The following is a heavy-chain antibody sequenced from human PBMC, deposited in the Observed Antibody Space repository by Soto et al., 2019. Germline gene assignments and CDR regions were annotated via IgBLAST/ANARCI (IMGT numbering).Heavy chain of an antibody. CDR2: ISYDGSNK. Sequence: GGSLRLSCAASDFTFSSYGMHWLRQAPGKGLEWLSVISYDGSNKYYKDSVKGRFTISRDNSKNTLYLEMDTLRGEDTAVYYCARDRAFWSGTHDAFDVWGQGTMVTVSS. CDR1: DFTFSSYG. V-gene: IGHV3-30*03. D-gene: IGHD3-3*01. CDR3: ARDRAFWSGTHDAFDV. J-gene: IGHJ3*01.